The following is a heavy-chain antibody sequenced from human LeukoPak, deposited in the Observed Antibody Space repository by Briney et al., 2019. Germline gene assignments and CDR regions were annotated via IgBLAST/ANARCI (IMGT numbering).Heavy chain of an antibody. CDR1: GGSISSHY. CDR2: IYYSGST. J-gene: IGHJ5*02. Sequence: SETLSLTCTVSGGSISSHYWSWIRQPPGKGLEWIGYIYYSGSTNYNPSLKSRVTISVDTSKNQFSLKLSSVTAADTAVYYCAKDMRRYSSSLENWFDPWGQGTLVTVSS. CDR3: AKDMRRYSSSLENWFDP. D-gene: IGHD6-6*01. V-gene: IGHV4-59*11.